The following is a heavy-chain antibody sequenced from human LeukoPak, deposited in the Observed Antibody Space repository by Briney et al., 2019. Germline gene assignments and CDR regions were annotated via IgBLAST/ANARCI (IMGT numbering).Heavy chain of an antibody. Sequence: GSLRLSCAASGFSVSGTYMIWVRRAPGKRLEWVSAISNGGITDCADSVKGRFIISRDTAKNTLYLQMNNLRAEDTAVYYCAGSIIAMGPYDYWGQGILVTGSS. CDR3: AGSIIAMGPYDY. J-gene: IGHJ4*02. CDR1: GFSVSGTY. D-gene: IGHD5-24*01. CDR2: ISNGGIT. V-gene: IGHV3-53*01.